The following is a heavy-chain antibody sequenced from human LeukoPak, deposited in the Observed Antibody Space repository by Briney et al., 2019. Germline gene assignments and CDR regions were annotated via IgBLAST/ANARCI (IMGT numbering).Heavy chain of an antibody. Sequence: SETLSLTCAVYGGSFSGYYWSWIRQPPGKGLEWIGEINHSGSTNYNPSLKSRVTITVGTSKNQFSLKLSSVTAADTAVYYCARQSNWNEPFDPWGQGTLVTVSS. V-gene: IGHV4-34*01. CDR2: INHSGST. CDR3: ARQSNWNEPFDP. D-gene: IGHD1-1*01. J-gene: IGHJ5*02. CDR1: GGSFSGYY.